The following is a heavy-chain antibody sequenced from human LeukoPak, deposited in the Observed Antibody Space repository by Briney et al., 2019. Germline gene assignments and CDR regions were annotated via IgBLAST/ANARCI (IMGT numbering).Heavy chain of an antibody. CDR1: GFTVITNY. CDR3: ARVGDHFHWFLDL. D-gene: IGHD2-21*01. V-gene: IGHV3-53*01. CDR2: LYSGSDT. J-gene: IGHJ2*01. Sequence: GGSLRLSCAASGFTVITNYMNWVRQAPGKGLEWVSILYSGSDTYYADSVKGRFTISRDDSRNTLFLHMNSLKAEDTAIYYCARVGDHFHWFLDLWGRGTLVAVSS.